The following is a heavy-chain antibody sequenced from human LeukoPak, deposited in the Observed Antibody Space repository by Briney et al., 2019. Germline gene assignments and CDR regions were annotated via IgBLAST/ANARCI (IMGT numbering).Heavy chain of an antibody. Sequence: SETLSLTCTVSGASVSSSTYFWTWIRQPPGKGLEWIGYISHSGSTNYNPSLKSRVTISLDASKNQFSLKLSSVTAADTAVYFCARSPSGYRFDYWGQRTLVTVSS. D-gene: IGHD3-22*01. CDR3: ARSPSGYRFDY. CDR1: GASVSSSTYF. CDR2: ISHSGST. J-gene: IGHJ5*01. V-gene: IGHV4-61*01.